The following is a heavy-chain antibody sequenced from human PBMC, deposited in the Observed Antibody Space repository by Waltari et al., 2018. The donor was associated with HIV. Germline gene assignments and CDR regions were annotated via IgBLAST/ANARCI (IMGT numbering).Heavy chain of an antibody. J-gene: IGHJ4*02. D-gene: IGHD6-19*01. CDR2: ISSSSSYI. Sequence: EVQLVESGGGLVKPGGSLRLSCAASGFTFSGYSMNWVRKAPGKGLEWVSSISSSSSYIYYADSVKGRFTISRDNAKNSLYLQMNSLRAEDTAVYYCARSWGSGWYRGDYWGQGTLVTVSS. V-gene: IGHV3-21*01. CDR3: ARSWGSGWYRGDY. CDR1: GFTFSGYS.